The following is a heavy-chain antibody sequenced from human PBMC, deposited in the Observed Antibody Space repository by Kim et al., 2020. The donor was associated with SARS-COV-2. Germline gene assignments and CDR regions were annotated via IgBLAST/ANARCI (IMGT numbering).Heavy chain of an antibody. J-gene: IGHJ3*02. CDR2: INAGNGNT. V-gene: IGHV1-3*01. D-gene: IGHD3-9*01. CDR3: ARAPHITIDSVAFDI. CDR1: GYTFTSYA. Sequence: ASVKVSCKASGYTFTSYAMHWVRQAPGQRLEWMGWINAGNGNTKYSQKFQGRVTITRDTSASTAYMELSSLRSADTAVYYCARAPHITIDSVAFDIWGQGTMVTVSS.